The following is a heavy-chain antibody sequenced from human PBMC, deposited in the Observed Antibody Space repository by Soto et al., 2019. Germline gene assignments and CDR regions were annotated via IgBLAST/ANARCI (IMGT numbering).Heavy chain of an antibody. CDR1: GFTFSSYG. CDR2: ISYDGSNK. Sequence: PVGSLRLSCAASGFTFSSYGMHWVRQAPGKGLEWVAVISYDGSNKYYADSVKGRFTISRDNSKNTLYLQMNSLRAEDTAVYYCARDYDAWGQGTMVTVSS. CDR3: ARDYDA. V-gene: IGHV3-30*03. J-gene: IGHJ3*01.